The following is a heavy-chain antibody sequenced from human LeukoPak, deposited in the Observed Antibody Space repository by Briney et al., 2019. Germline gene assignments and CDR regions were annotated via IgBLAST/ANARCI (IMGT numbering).Heavy chain of an antibody. CDR3: ARDSSGICLH. CDR1: GFTFSSYE. Sequence: PGGSLRLSCAASGFTFSSYEMNWVRQAPGKGLEWVSYISSSGSAIYFADSVKGRFTISRDNAKNSLYLQMNSLRAEDTAVYYCARDSSGICLHWGQGTLVTVSS. CDR2: ISSSGSAI. V-gene: IGHV3-48*03. J-gene: IGHJ4*02. D-gene: IGHD3-22*01.